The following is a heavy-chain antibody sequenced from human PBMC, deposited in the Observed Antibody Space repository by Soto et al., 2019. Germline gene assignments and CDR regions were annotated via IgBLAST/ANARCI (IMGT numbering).Heavy chain of an antibody. CDR3: ARSVKRSSRMATTTPFDY. V-gene: IGHV4-34*01. J-gene: IGHJ4*02. CDR2: INHSGST. D-gene: IGHD5-12*01. CDR1: GGSFSGYY. Sequence: SETLSLTCAVYGGSFSGYYWSWIRQPPGKGLEWIGEINHSGSTNYNPSLKSRVTISVDTSKNQFSLKLSSVTAADTAVYYCARSVKRSSRMATTTPFDYWGQGTLVTVSS.